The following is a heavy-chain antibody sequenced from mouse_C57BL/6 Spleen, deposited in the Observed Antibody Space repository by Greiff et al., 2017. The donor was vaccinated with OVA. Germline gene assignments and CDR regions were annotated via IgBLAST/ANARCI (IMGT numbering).Heavy chain of an antibody. V-gene: IGHV1-63*01. CDR3: ARGGITEGFAY. Sequence: QVQLQQSGAELVRPGTSVKMSCKASGYTFTNYWIGWAKQRPGHGLEWIGDIYPGGGYTNYNEKFKGKATLTADKSSSTAYMQFSSLTSEDSAIYYCARGGITEGFAYWGQGTLVTVSA. J-gene: IGHJ3*01. CDR1: GYTFTNYW. CDR2: IYPGGGYT.